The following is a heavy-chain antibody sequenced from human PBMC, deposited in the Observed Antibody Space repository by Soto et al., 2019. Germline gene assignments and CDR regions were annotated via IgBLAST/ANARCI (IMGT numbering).Heavy chain of an antibody. J-gene: IGHJ4*02. CDR2: IYGSDDK. V-gene: IGHV2-5*01. Sequence: QITLKESGPTLVKPTQTLTLTCTFSGFSLTTSAVAVGWIRQPPGKALEWLAIIYGSDDKFYSPSLKSGLTITKDPSPNQVVLTMTNMDPVDTATYSCARRDAPYYFDYWGQGTLLTVSS. CDR1: GFSLTTSAVA. CDR3: ARRDAPYYFDY.